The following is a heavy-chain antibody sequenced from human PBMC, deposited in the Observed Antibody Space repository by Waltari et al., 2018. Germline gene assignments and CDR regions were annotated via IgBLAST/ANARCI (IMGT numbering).Heavy chain of an antibody. CDR2: INPSGGST. CDR3: AREGGSGSYYYYYYMDV. V-gene: IGHV1-46*01. D-gene: IGHD1-26*01. J-gene: IGHJ6*03. CDR1: GYTFTSYY. Sequence: QVQLVQSGAEVKKPGASVKVSCKASGYTFTSYYIHWVRQAPGQGLEWMGMINPSGGSTRYEQKFQGRVTMTRDTSTSTVYMELSSLRSEDTAVYYCAREGGSGSYYYYYYMDVWGKGTTVTVSS.